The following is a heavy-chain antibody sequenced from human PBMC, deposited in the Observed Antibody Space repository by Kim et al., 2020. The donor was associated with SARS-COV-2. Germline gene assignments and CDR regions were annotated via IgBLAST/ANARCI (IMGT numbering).Heavy chain of an antibody. V-gene: IGHV3-30*18. D-gene: IGHD1-26*01. J-gene: IGHJ4*02. CDR3: AKSFSGSYFGYDY. Sequence: GGSLRLSCAASGFSFSTYGMHWVRQSPGKGLEWVAVVSYDGSKKYYVDSVRGRFTISRDNSKNTLYLQMNSLRIEDTAVYYCAKSFSGSYFGYDYWGQGTLVTV. CDR2: VSYDGSKK. CDR1: GFSFSTYG.